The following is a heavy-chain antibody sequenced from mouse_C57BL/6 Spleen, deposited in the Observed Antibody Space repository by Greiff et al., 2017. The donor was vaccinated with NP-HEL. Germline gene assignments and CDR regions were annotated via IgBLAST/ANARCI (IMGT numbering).Heavy chain of an antibody. V-gene: IGHV1-59*01. CDR3: ARLEFITTVVAEGWFAY. J-gene: IGHJ3*01. CDR2: IDPSDSYT. D-gene: IGHD1-1*01. CDR1: GYTFTSSW. Sequence: QVQLQQPGAELVRPGTSVKLSCKASGYTFTSSWMHWVKQRPGQGLEWIGVIDPSDSYTNYNHKFKGKATLTVDTSSSTAYMQLSSLTSEDSAVYDCARLEFITTVVAEGWFAYWGQGTLVTVSA.